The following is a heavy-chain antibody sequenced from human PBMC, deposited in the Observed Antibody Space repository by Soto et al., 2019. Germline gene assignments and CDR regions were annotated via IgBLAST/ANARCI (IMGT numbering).Heavy chain of an antibody. CDR3: ARLSISDSSHFDY. CDR2: IDPTDSYT. Sequence: PGESLKISCKGSGYSFTSYWISWVRQMPGKGLEWMGRIDPTDSYTNYSPSFQGHVTISADKSISAAYLQWSSLKASDTAMYYCARLSISDSSHFDYWGQGTQVTVSS. D-gene: IGHD2-21*01. CDR1: GYSFTSYW. V-gene: IGHV5-10-1*01. J-gene: IGHJ4*02.